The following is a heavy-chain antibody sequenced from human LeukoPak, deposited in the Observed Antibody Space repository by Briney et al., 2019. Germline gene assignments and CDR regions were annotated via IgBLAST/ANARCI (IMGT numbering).Heavy chain of an antibody. CDR2: IIPILGIA. CDR3: ARDRVVLYDMDV. D-gene: IGHD2-15*01. J-gene: IGHJ6*02. CDR1: GGTFSSYA. Sequence: SVKVSCKASGGTFSSYAISWVRQAPGQGLEWMGRIIPILGIANYAQKFQGSVTITADKSTSTAYMELSSLRSEDTAVYYCARDRVVLYDMDVWGQGTTVTVSS. V-gene: IGHV1-69*04.